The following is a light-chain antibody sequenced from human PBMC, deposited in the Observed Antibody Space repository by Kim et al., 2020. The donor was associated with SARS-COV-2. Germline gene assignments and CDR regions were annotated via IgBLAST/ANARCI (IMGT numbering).Light chain of an antibody. V-gene: IGLV4-69*01. CDR3: QTWGTGIRV. J-gene: IGLJ3*02. Sequence: ASFNLRCARSSGHSSYAIAWHQQQPEKGPRYLMKLNSDGSHNKGDGIPDRFSGSSSGAERYLTISSLQSEDEADYYCQTWGTGIRVFGGGTQLTVL. CDR1: SGHSSYA. CDR2: LNSDGSH.